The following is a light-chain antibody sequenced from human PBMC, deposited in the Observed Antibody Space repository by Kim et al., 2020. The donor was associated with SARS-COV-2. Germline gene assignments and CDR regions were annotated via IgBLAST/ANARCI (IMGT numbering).Light chain of an antibody. V-gene: IGKV3-15*01. Sequence: VSPGERATLSCRASQSVSSNLAWYQKKPGQAPRLLIYGTYNRATGIPARFSGSGSGTEFTLTISSLQSEDIAVYYCQQYNSWPPNTFGQGTKLEI. CDR3: QQYNSWPPNT. J-gene: IGKJ2*01. CDR2: GTY. CDR1: QSVSSN.